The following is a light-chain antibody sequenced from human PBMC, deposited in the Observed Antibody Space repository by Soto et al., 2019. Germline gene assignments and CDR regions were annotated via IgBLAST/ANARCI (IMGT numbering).Light chain of an antibody. CDR2: LGS. Sequence: DIVMTQSPLSLPVTPGEPASISCRSSQSLLHSNGYNYLDWYLQKPGQSPQLLIYLGSNRASGVPDRFSGSGSGTDFTLKISRVEAEDVWVYYCMQALQTPEVTFGPGTKVDIK. CDR1: QSLLHSNGYNY. CDR3: MQALQTPEVT. J-gene: IGKJ3*01. V-gene: IGKV2-28*01.